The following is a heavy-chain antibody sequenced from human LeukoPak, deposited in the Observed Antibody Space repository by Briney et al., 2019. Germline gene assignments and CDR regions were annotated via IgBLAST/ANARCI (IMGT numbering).Heavy chain of an antibody. J-gene: IGHJ4*02. CDR3: AKDHGV. Sequence: PGGSLRLSCAASGFTFSVYPMSWVRQAPGKGLEWVSAISISADTTYYADSVKDRFTISRDNSKNTLYLQMNSLRAEDTAVYYCAKDHGVWGQGTLVTVSS. V-gene: IGHV3-23*01. CDR1: GFTFSVYP. CDR2: ISISADTT.